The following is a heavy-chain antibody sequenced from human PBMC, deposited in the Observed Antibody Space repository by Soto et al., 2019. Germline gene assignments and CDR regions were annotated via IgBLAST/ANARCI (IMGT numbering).Heavy chain of an antibody. CDR2: ISGSGGST. J-gene: IGHJ5*02. CDR1: GFTFSSYA. CDR3: AKDTHYYDSSGYYYH. D-gene: IGHD3-22*01. Sequence: GGSLRLSCAASGFTFSSYAMSWVRQAPGKGLEWVSAISGSGGSTYYADSVKGRFTISRDNSKNTLYLQMNSLRAEDTAVYYCAKDTHYYDSSGYYYHWGQGTMVTVYS. V-gene: IGHV3-23*01.